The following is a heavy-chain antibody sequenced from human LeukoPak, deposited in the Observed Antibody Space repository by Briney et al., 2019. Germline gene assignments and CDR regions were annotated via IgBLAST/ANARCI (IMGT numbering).Heavy chain of an antibody. CDR2: IRYDANND. CDR3: AKGGGSTWYSFDS. CDR1: GFTFSSYG. Sequence: GGSLRLSCAASGFTFSSYGMHWVRQAPGKGLERVAFIRYDANNDYYTDSVKGRFTISRDNSKNTLYLQMNSLRAEDTALYYCAKGGGSTWYSFDSWGQGTLVTVSS. D-gene: IGHD6-13*01. J-gene: IGHJ4*02. V-gene: IGHV3-30*02.